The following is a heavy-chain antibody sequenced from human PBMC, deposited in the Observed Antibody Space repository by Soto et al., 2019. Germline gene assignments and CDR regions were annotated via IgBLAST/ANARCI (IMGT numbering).Heavy chain of an antibody. D-gene: IGHD3-3*01. Sequence: ASVKVSCTVSGYTLTELSIHWVRQAPGKGLEWMGGFDPEDGETIYAQKFQGRVTMTEDTSTDTAYMELSSLRSEDTAVYYCARGNVLRFLEWLPTHYYGMDVWGQGTTVTVSS. CDR1: GYTLTELS. CDR2: FDPEDGET. CDR3: ARGNVLRFLEWLPTHYYGMDV. V-gene: IGHV1-24*01. J-gene: IGHJ6*02.